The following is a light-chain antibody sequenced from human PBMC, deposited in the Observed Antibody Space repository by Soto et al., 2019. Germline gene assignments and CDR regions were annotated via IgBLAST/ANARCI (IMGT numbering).Light chain of an antibody. CDR3: QQRSSWPT. J-gene: IGKJ1*01. V-gene: IGKV3-11*01. CDR2: DAS. Sequence: LLTHSPATLSLSPGESATLSCRASQTVSSQLAWYQQKPGQAPRLLIYDASKRATGVPGRFSGSGYGTDFTLTISSLEPDDFGVYNCQQRSSWPTVGQGTRVETK. CDR1: QTVSSQ.